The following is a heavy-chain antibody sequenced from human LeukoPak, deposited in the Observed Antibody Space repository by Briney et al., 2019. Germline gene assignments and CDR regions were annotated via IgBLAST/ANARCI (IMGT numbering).Heavy chain of an antibody. CDR2: IYPGDSNT. CDR3: ARLEESGSWPSYYDYYYMDV. V-gene: IGHV5-51*01. J-gene: IGHJ6*03. D-gene: IGHD6-25*01. CDR1: GYSFTSYW. Sequence: GESLKISCKGSGYSFTSYWIGWVRQMPGKGLEWMGIIYPGDSNTRYSPSFQGQVTISADKSISTAYLQWSSLKASDTAMYYCARLEESGSWPSYYDYYYMDVWGKGTTVTISS.